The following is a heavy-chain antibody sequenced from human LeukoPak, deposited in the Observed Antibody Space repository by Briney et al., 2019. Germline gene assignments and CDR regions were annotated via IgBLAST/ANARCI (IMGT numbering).Heavy chain of an antibody. D-gene: IGHD2-2*01. Sequence: ASVKVSCKASGYTFTSYYMHWVRQAPGRGLEWMGIINPSGGSTSYAQKFQGRVTMTRDTSTSTVYMELSSLRSEDTAVYYCARVAYCSSTSCRTEGTRYFDYWGQGTLVTVSS. CDR3: ARVAYCSSTSCRTEGTRYFDY. CDR1: GYTFTSYY. CDR2: INPSGGST. V-gene: IGHV1-46*01. J-gene: IGHJ4*02.